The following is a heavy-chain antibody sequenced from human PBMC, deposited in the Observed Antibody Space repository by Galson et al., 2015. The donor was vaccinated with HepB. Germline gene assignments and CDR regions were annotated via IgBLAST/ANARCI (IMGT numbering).Heavy chain of an antibody. Sequence: SVKVSCKASGFTFTSSAMQWVRQARGQRLEWIGWIVVGSGNTNYAQKFQERVTITRDMSTSTAYMELSSLRSEDTAVYYCAADGYSSSWYDWNFDLWGRGTLVTVSS. D-gene: IGHD6-13*01. CDR2: IVVGSGNT. CDR3: AADGYSSSWYDWNFDL. V-gene: IGHV1-58*02. J-gene: IGHJ2*01. CDR1: GFTFTSSA.